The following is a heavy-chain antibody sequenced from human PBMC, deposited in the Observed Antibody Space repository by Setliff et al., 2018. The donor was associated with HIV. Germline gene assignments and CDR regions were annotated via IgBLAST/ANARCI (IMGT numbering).Heavy chain of an antibody. Sequence: SETLSLTCAVHGGSLGGYYWTWIRQPPGKGLEWIGEIDESGSTNYSPSLKSRITISLDTSNNQFSLNLTSLTAADTAVYYCARFLGWRGFDYWGQGTLVTVSS. J-gene: IGHJ4*02. V-gene: IGHV4-34*01. CDR3: ARFLGWRGFDY. CDR2: IDESGST. CDR1: GGSLGGYY. D-gene: IGHD3-3*01.